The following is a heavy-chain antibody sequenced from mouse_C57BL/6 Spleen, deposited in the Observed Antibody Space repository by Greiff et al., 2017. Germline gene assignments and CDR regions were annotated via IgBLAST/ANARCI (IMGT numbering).Heavy chain of an antibody. Sequence: QVQLQQSGAELVKPGASVKISCKASGYAFSSYWMNWVKQRPGKGLEWIGQIYPGDGDTNYNGKFKGKATLTADKSSRTAYMQLSSLTSEESAVYFCATVVATGAMDYWGQGTSVTVSS. V-gene: IGHV1-80*01. CDR1: GYAFSSYW. J-gene: IGHJ4*01. CDR3: ATVVATGAMDY. D-gene: IGHD1-1*01. CDR2: IYPGDGDT.